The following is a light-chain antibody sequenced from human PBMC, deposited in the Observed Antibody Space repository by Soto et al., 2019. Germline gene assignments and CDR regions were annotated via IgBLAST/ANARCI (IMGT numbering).Light chain of an antibody. CDR2: GVS. Sequence: DIQMTQSPTSLSASVGDRVTITCRASQSIRSYLNWYQQKPGKAPKLLVYGVSSLETGVPSRFSGSGSGTDFTLTISSLQPEYFATYYCQQTYSTPQTFGQGTNVEIK. J-gene: IGKJ1*01. CDR3: QQTYSTPQT. V-gene: IGKV1-39*01. CDR1: QSIRSY.